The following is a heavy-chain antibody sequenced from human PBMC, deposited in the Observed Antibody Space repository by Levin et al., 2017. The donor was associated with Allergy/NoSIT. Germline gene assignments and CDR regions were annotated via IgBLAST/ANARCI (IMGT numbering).Heavy chain of an antibody. CDR3: VRSDEGGLDV. CDR1: GFTFNSYD. Sequence: PGESLKISCAASGFTFNSYDMHWVRHATGKGLEWVSSLGSAGDTYYPGSVKGRFTISRENAKNSLYLHMNSLRAGDTAVYYCVRSDEGGLDVWGQGTTVTVAS. CDR2: LGSAGDT. V-gene: IGHV3-13*01. J-gene: IGHJ6*02.